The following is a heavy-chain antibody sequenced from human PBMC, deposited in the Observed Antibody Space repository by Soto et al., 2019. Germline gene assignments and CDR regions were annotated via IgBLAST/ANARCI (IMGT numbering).Heavy chain of an antibody. CDR1: NLYVREYF. V-gene: IGHV4-34*02. CDR3: TTGDDLDY. J-gene: IGHJ4*02. Sequence: QVQPQLWGPGLLKPSETLSLNCGVFNLYVREYFWTWNRQPPGKGLEWLGEITRSGSTNYNPPLKSLLTISIDTSKCQFSLRLTSVTAAATAVYSCTTGDDLDYWGQGAMVTVSS. D-gene: IGHD3-3*01. CDR2: ITRSGST.